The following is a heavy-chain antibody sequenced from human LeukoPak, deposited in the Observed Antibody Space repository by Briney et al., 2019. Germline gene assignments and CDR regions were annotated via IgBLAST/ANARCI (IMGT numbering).Heavy chain of an antibody. CDR2: IRCDGSNK. Sequence: PGGSLRLSCAASGFTFSSYGMHWVRQAPGKGLEWVAFIRCDGSNKYYADSVKGRFTISRDNSKNTLYLQMNSLRAEDTAVYYCVKLHCSSTSCYIGWFDPWGQGTLVTVSS. CDR1: GFTFSSYG. J-gene: IGHJ5*02. V-gene: IGHV3-30*02. D-gene: IGHD2-2*02. CDR3: VKLHCSSTSCYIGWFDP.